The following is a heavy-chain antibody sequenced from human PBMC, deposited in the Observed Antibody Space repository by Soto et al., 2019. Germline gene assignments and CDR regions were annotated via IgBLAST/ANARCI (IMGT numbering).Heavy chain of an antibody. CDR2: ISYDGGSNK. Sequence: QVQLVESGGGVVQPGRSLRLSCAASGFTFSSYAMHWVRQAPGEGLEWVAVISYDGGSNKYYADSVKGRFTISRDNSRNTLYLQMNSGRAEDTAVYYCARGVATITDYYYGMDVWGQGTTVTVSS. V-gene: IGHV3-30-3*01. D-gene: IGHD5-12*01. J-gene: IGHJ6*02. CDR1: GFTFSSYA. CDR3: ARGVATITDYYYGMDV.